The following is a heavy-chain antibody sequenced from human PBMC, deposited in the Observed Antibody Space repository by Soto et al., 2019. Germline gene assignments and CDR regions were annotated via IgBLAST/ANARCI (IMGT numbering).Heavy chain of an antibody. CDR3: ARDNHRSSGGDV. V-gene: IGHV3-48*02. CDR1: GFTLSSYS. D-gene: IGHD6-6*01. J-gene: IGHJ6*02. CDR2: INSGSTTI. Sequence: EVQLVESGGGLVQPGGSLRLSCAASGFTLSSYSMNWVRQAPGKGLEWVSYINSGSTTIYYADSVKGRFTISRDNAKNTLYLQINSLRDEYTAVYYCARDNHRSSGGDVWGQGTTVTVSS.